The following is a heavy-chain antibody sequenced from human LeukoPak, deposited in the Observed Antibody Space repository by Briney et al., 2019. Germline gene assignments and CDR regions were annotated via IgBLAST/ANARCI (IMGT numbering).Heavy chain of an antibody. V-gene: IGHV3-33*01. CDR2: IWYDGSDT. D-gene: IGHD1-26*01. J-gene: IGHJ4*02. CDR3: ARDAAIVGATNFAY. CDR1: GFTFSTYG. Sequence: PGRSLRLSCAASGFTFSTYGMHWGRQAPGKGLGWGAVIWYDGSDTYYADSVKGRFTISRDNSKNTLYLQMNSLRAEDTAVYFCARDAAIVGATNFAYWGQGTLVTVSS.